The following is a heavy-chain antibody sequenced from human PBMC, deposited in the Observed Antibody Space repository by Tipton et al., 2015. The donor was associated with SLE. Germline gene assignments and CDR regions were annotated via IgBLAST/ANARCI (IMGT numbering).Heavy chain of an antibody. V-gene: IGHV4-39*07. CDR2: IYYSGST. CDR3: ARHDQGYSSSWYYFDY. CDR1: GGSISSSSYY. Sequence: TLSLTCTVSGGSISSSSYYWGWIRQPPGKGLEWIGSIYYSGSTYYNPSLKSRVPISVDTSKNQFSLKLSSVTAADTAVYYCARHDQGYSSSWYYFDYWGQGTLVTVSS. J-gene: IGHJ4*02. D-gene: IGHD6-13*01.